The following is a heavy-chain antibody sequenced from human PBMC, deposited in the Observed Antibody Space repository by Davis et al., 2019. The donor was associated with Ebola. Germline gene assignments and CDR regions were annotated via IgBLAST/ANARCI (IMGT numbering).Heavy chain of an antibody. V-gene: IGHV4-39*01. CDR3: ARHASRFGESHPTTGWFDT. CDR2: VFYRGTA. CDR1: GALLSSTSYF. J-gene: IGHJ5*02. Sequence: PSETLSLTCSVSGALLSSTSYFWAWIRQSPGKGLEWIGSVFYRGTAYYNSSLKSRVTISVDMSMTQFSLKLSSVTAADTAVYYCARHASRFGESHPTTGWFDTWGQGTLVTVSS. D-gene: IGHD3-10*01.